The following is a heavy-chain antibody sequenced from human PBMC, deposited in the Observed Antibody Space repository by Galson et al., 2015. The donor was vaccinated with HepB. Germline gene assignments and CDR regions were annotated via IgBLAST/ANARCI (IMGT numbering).Heavy chain of an antibody. Sequence: SLRLSCAASGFTFSSYAMSWVRQAPGKGLEWVSAISGSGGSTYYADSVKGRFTISRDNSKNTLYLQMNSLRAEDTAVYYCAKVAGLRYYDSSGYFGAGYFQHWGQGTLVTVSS. J-gene: IGHJ1*01. V-gene: IGHV3-23*01. CDR3: AKVAGLRYYDSSGYFGAGYFQH. D-gene: IGHD3-22*01. CDR1: GFTFSSYA. CDR2: ISGSGGST.